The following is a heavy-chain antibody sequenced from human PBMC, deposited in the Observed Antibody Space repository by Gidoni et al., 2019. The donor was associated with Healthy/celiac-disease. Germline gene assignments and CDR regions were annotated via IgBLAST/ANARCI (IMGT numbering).Heavy chain of an antibody. CDR2: IIPIFGTA. Sequence: QVQLVQSGAEVQKPGSSVKVSCKASGGTFSSYAISWVRQAPGQGLEWMGGIIPIFGTANYAQKFQGRVTITADESTSTAYMELSSLRSEDTAVYYCARGIRQQLADFNAFDIWGQGTMVTVSS. CDR1: GGTFSSYA. J-gene: IGHJ3*02. V-gene: IGHV1-69*01. CDR3: ARGIRQQLADFNAFDI. D-gene: IGHD6-13*01.